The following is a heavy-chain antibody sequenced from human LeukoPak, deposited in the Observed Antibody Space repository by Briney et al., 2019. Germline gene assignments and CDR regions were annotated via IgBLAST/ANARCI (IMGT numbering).Heavy chain of an antibody. CDR3: ASYSSSWYRFDY. D-gene: IGHD6-13*01. J-gene: IGHJ4*02. V-gene: IGHV4-34*01. CDR2: INHSGST. Sequence: SETLSLTCAVYGGSFSGYYWSWIRQPPGKGLEWIGGINHSGSTNYNPSLKSRVTISVDTSKNQFSLKLSSVTAADTAVYYCASYSSSWYRFDYWGQGTLVTVSS. CDR1: GGSFSGYY.